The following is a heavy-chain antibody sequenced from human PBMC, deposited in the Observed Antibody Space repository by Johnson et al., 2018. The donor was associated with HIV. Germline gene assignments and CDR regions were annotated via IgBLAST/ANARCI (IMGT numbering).Heavy chain of an antibody. CDR1: GFTFSSYA. V-gene: IGHV3-23*04. J-gene: IGHJ3*02. CDR3: ARDQSGQYYNFWSGYFNAFDI. CDR2: ISGSGGST. D-gene: IGHD3-3*01. Sequence: VQLVESGGGLVQPGGSLRLSCAASGFTFSSYAMSWVRQAPGKGLEWVSAISGSGGSTYYADSVKGRFTISRDNSKNTLYLQMNSLRAEDTAVYYCARDQSGQYYNFWSGYFNAFDIWGQGTMVTVSS.